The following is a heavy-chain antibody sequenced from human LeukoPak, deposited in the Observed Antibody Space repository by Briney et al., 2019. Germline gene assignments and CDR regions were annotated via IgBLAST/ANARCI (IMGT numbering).Heavy chain of an antibody. V-gene: IGHV3-21*01. D-gene: IGHD4-17*01. Sequence: GGSLRLSCAASGFTFSSYSMNWVRQAPGKGLEWVSSISSSSSYIYYADSVKGRFTISRDNAKNSLYLQMNSLRAEDTAVYYCATDGAVTRAHYYYGMDVWGQGTTVTVSS. CDR2: ISSSSSYI. CDR1: GFTFSSYS. CDR3: ATDGAVTRAHYYYGMDV. J-gene: IGHJ6*02.